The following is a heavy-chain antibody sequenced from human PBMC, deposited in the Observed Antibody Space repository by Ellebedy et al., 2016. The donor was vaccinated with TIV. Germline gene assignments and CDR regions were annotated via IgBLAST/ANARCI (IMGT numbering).Heavy chain of an antibody. CDR1: GYNFKSYD. J-gene: IGHJ4*02. D-gene: IGHD3-3*01. CDR3: ARNSYEWSSRGGFDY. CDR2: MNPNSGNT. V-gene: IGHV1-8*01. Sequence: AASVKVSCKASGYNFKSYDINWVRQAPGQGLEWMGWMNPNSGNTGYAQKFQGRITMTRNTSITTAYMELSSLRSEDTAVYYCARNSYEWSSRGGFDYWGQGTLVTVSS.